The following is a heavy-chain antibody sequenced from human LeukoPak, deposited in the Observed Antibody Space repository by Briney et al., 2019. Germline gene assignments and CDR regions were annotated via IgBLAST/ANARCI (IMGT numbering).Heavy chain of an antibody. V-gene: IGHV3-30*03. J-gene: IGHJ4*02. CDR2: ISYDGSNK. CDR1: GFTFSSYG. D-gene: IGHD6-19*01. CDR3: ARDARHLYSSGWRDEYYFDY. Sequence: GRSLRLSCAASGFTFSSYGMHWVRQAPGKGLEWVAVISYDGSNKYYADSVKGRFTISRDNSKNTLYLQMNSLRAEDTAVYYCARDARHLYSSGWRDEYYFDYWGQGTLVTVSS.